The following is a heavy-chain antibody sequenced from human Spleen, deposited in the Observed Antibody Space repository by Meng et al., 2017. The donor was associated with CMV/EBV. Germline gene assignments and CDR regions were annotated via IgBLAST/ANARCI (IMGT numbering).Heavy chain of an antibody. CDR2: IYYSGST. CDR3: ARTPPDGDYPTYYFDY. D-gene: IGHD4-17*01. Sequence: SETLSLTCTVSGGSISSSSYYWGWIRQPPGKGLEWIGSIYYSGSTYYNPSLKSRVTISVDTSKNQFSLKLSSVTAADTAVHYCARTPPDGDYPTYYFDYWGQGTLVTVSS. V-gene: IGHV4-39*07. CDR1: GGSISSSSYY. J-gene: IGHJ4*02.